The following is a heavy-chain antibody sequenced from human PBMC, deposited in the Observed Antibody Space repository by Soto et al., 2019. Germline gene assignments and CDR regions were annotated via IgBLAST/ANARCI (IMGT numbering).Heavy chain of an antibody. D-gene: IGHD2-2*02. V-gene: IGHV4-39*01. CDR1: GGSINRSSYY. CDR3: ARQVPAAIRLGWFDP. Sequence: SETLSLTCAVSGGSINRSSYYWGWIRQPPGKGLEWIGSIYYSGSTYYSPSLKSRVTISVDTSKNQFSLKLSSVTAADTAVYFCARQVPAAIRLGWFDPWGQGTLVTVSS. J-gene: IGHJ5*02. CDR2: IYYSGST.